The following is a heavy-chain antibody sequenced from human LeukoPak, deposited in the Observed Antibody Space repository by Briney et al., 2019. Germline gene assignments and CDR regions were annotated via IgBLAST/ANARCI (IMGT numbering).Heavy chain of an antibody. Sequence: ASVTVSCKATGYTCTSYGISWVRQAPGQGLEWMGWISAYNGTTNYAQKLQGRVTMTTDTSTSTAYMKLRSLRSDDTAVYYCARDGDYGGNSVPDYWGQGTLVTVSS. V-gene: IGHV1-18*01. D-gene: IGHD4-23*01. CDR1: GYTCTSYG. CDR3: ARDGDYGGNSVPDY. J-gene: IGHJ4*02. CDR2: ISAYNGTT.